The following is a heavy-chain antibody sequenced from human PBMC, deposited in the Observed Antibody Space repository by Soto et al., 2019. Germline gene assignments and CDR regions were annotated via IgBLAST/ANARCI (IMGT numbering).Heavy chain of an antibody. D-gene: IGHD2-15*01. V-gene: IGHV1-24*01. Sequence: ASVKVSCKVSGYTLTELSMHWVRQAPGKGLEWMGGSDPEDGETIYAQKFQGRVTMTEDTSTDTAYMELSSLRSEDTAVYYCATINCSGGSRYLDNWFDPWGQGPLVTVSS. CDR2: SDPEDGET. J-gene: IGHJ5*02. CDR3: ATINCSGGSRYLDNWFDP. CDR1: GYTLTELS.